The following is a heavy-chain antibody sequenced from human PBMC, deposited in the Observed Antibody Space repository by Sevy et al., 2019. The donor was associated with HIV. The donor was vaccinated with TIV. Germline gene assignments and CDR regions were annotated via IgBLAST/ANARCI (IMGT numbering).Heavy chain of an antibody. V-gene: IGHV3-30*02. CDR2: IRYDGSNK. CDR1: GFTFSSYG. CDR3: AKVLQGIAVAGPTPGYYYYGMDV. J-gene: IGHJ6*02. D-gene: IGHD6-19*01. Sequence: GESLKISCAASGFTFSSYGMHWVRQAPGKGLEWVAFIRYDGSNKYYADSVKGRFTISRDNSKNTLYLQMNSLRAEDTAVYYCAKVLQGIAVAGPTPGYYYYGMDVWGQRTTVTVSS.